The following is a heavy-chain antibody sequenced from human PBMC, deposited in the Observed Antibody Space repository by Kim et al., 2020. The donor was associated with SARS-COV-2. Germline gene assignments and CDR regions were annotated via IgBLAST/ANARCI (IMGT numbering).Heavy chain of an antibody. CDR3: AKDRGFGSGSFFDF. J-gene: IGHJ4*02. D-gene: IGHD3-10*01. V-gene: IGHV3-23*01. Sequence: ESVKGRFTLSRDNSQNTVFLQMNSLRADDTAVYYCAKDRGFGSGSFFDFWGQGTLVTVSS.